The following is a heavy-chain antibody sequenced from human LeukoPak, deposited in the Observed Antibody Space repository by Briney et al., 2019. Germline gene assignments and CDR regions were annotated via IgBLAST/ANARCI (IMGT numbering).Heavy chain of an antibody. Sequence: GGSLRLSCAASGFTFSSYGMHWVRQAPGKGLEWVAFIRYDGSNKYYADSVKGRFTISRDNSKNTLYLQMNSLRAEDTAVYYCAKDRSDVYYYYGSGSYSNYFDYWGQGTLVTVSS. CDR3: AKDRSDVYYYYGSGSYSNYFDY. V-gene: IGHV3-30*02. CDR1: GFTFSSYG. J-gene: IGHJ4*02. CDR2: IRYDGSNK. D-gene: IGHD3-10*01.